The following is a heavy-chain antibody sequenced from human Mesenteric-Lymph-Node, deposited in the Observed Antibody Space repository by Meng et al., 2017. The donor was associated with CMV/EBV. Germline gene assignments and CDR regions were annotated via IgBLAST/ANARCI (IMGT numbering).Heavy chain of an antibody. J-gene: IGHJ5*02. V-gene: IGHV3-30*02. CDR2: IWSDGLNR. CDR3: ARGGET. Sequence: GESLKISCAASGFTFSSYWMSWVRQAPGKGLEWVAFIWSDGLNRHYSDSVKGRFTISRDNSKETLYLQMNILRPEDTAVYYCARGGETWGQGTLVTVSS. CDR1: GFTFSSYW. D-gene: IGHD5-24*01.